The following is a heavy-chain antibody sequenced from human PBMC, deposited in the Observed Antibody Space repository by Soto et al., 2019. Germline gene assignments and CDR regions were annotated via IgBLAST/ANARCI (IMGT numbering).Heavy chain of an antibody. Sequence: GSLRLSCAASGFTFSSYGMHWVRQAPGKGLEWVAVIWYDGSNKYYADSVKGRFTISRDNSKNTLYLQMNSLRAEDTAVYYCAREGNSSGSFRVYGMDVWGQGTTVTVSS. J-gene: IGHJ6*02. V-gene: IGHV3-33*01. CDR3: AREGNSSGSFRVYGMDV. CDR2: IWYDGSNK. D-gene: IGHD6-19*01. CDR1: GFTFSSYG.